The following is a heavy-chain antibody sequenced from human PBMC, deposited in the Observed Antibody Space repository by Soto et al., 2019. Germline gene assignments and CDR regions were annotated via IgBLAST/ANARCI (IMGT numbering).Heavy chain of an antibody. V-gene: IGHV3-9*01. D-gene: IGHD1-1*01. Sequence: GGSLRLSCAPSGFTFDYYAMHWARQVPGKGLDWVSGISWNSGNIDYADSVKGRFTISRDNAKNSLYLQMNSLRPEDTALYYCAKDIDSFNWNAIDYWGQGTLVTVSS. J-gene: IGHJ4*02. CDR2: ISWNSGNI. CDR3: AKDIDSFNWNAIDY. CDR1: GFTFDYYA.